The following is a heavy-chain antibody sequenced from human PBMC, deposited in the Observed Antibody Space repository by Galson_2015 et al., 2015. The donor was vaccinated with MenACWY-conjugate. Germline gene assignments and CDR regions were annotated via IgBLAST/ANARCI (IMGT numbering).Heavy chain of an antibody. D-gene: IGHD3-16*01. J-gene: IGHJ4*02. V-gene: IGHV3-7*03. Sequence: SLRLSCAASGFTLSHYWMSWVRQAPGKGLEWVATIKDDGSEKYYVDSVKGRFTISRDNADNSLHLQMNSLRAEDTAVYYCVRPVRVRLTVRVPYYFDHWGQGTLVSVYS. CDR1: GFTLSHYW. CDR3: VRPVRVRLTVRVPYYFDH. CDR2: IKDDGSEK.